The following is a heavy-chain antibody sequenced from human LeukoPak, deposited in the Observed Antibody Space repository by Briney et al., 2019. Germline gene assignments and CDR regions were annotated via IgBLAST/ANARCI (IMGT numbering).Heavy chain of an antibody. D-gene: IGHD2-2*01. Sequence: GGSLRLSCAASGFTFSSYGMTWVRQAPGKGLEWVSYISSSSSTIYYADSVKGRFTISRDNAKNSLYLQLNSLRAEDTAVYYCVKSNSRYQPWTLDIWGRGTMVTVSS. CDR3: VKSNSRYQPWTLDI. V-gene: IGHV3-48*01. CDR2: ISSSSSTI. J-gene: IGHJ3*02. CDR1: GFTFSSYG.